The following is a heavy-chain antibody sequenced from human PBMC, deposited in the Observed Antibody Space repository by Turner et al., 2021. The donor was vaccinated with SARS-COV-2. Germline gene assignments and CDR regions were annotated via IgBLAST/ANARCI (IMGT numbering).Heavy chain of an antibody. CDR1: GFTFSSYG. CDR3: AKDDNYYFWNGYYMY. Sequence: QVQLVGSGGGVVQPGRSLRLACAASGFTFSSYGMHWVRQAPGKGLGWMAVISYDGSNKYYTDSVKGRFTISRDNSKNTLYLQMNGVRAEDSAVYYGAKDDNYYFWNGYYMYWGQGTLVTVSS. CDR2: ISYDGSNK. D-gene: IGHD3-3*01. J-gene: IGHJ4*02. V-gene: IGHV3-30*18.